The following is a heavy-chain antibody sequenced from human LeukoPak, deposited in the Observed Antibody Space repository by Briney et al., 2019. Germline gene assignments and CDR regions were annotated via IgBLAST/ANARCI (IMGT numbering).Heavy chain of an antibody. CDR1: GYTFTSYG. D-gene: IGHD6-25*01. Sequence: GASVKVSCKASGYTFTSYGISWVRQAPGQGLEWMGWISAYNGNTNYAQKLQGRVTITRNTSISTAYMELSSLRSEDTAVYYCARGKRPGVVFDTWGKGPMVTVS. J-gene: IGHJ3*02. CDR3: ARGKRPGVVFDT. V-gene: IGHV1-18*01. CDR2: ISAYNGNT.